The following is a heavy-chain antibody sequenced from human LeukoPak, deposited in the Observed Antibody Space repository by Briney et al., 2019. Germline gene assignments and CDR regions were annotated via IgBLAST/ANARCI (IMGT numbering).Heavy chain of an antibody. J-gene: IGHJ4*02. CDR1: GFTFSTYW. Sequence: GGFLRLSCAASGFTFSTYWMHWVRQSPGKGLVWVSRINMDGTTISYAGSVEGRFTISRDNAKNTLYLQMNSLRAEDTAVYYCAKDVASWNDGGPVHYFDYWGQGTLVTVSS. CDR3: AKDVASWNDGGPVHYFDY. V-gene: IGHV3-74*01. CDR2: INMDGTTI. D-gene: IGHD1-1*01.